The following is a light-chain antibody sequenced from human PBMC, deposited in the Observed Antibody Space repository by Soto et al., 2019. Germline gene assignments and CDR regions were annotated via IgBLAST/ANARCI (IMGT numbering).Light chain of an antibody. J-gene: IGLJ1*01. CDR3: SSYTTKSLYV. V-gene: IGLV2-14*01. Sequence: QSVLTQPASVSGSPGQSVTMSCTGTSDDVGKYNYVSWYQQHPGKAPKLLISEVNNRPSGVSVRFSGSKSDNTASLTISGLQTEDEADYFCSSYTTKSLYVFGTGTKLTVL. CDR2: EVN. CDR1: SDDVGKYNY.